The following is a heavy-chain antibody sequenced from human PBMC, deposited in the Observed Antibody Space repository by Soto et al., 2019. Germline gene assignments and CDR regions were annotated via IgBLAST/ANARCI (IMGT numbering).Heavy chain of an antibody. D-gene: IGHD1-1*01. CDR3: ARGNAYNSFDY. J-gene: IGHJ4*02. Sequence: VGSLRLSCATSGFTFSDYSMNWVRQAPGKGLEWVSSIDLSSTYIYYADSVNGRFIISRDYAKNSLSLQVTSLRAEDTAVYYCARGNAYNSFDYWGQGTLVTGSS. CDR2: IDLSSTYI. V-gene: IGHV3-21*01. CDR1: GFTFSDYS.